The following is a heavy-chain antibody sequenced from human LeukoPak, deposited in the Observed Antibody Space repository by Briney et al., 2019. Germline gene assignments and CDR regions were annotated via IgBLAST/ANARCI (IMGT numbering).Heavy chain of an antibody. Sequence: ASVKVSCKASGFTFTSSAMQWVRQARGQRLEWIGWIVVGSGNTNYAQKFQERVTITRDMSTSTAYMELSSLRSEDTAVYYCAAVSSTILTGYFDYWGQGTLVTVSS. CDR1: GFTFTSSA. CDR3: AAVSSTILTGYFDY. J-gene: IGHJ4*02. D-gene: IGHD3-9*01. CDR2: IVVGSGNT. V-gene: IGHV1-58*02.